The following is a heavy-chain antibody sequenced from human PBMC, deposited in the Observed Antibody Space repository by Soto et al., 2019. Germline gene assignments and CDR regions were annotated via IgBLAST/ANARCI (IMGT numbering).Heavy chain of an antibody. CDR1: GFSLNTSGVG. CDR2: IYLDDDK. J-gene: IGHJ5*02. CDR3: AHISYCFSGICISGWFDP. V-gene: IGHV2-5*02. D-gene: IGHD3-16*02. Sequence: QITLKESGPTLVKPTQTLTLTCIFSGFSLNTSGVGVGWIRQPPGKALEWLGIIYLDDDKRYSPSLKSRLTITKDTTKNHVVLTLTNMDPVDTATYYCAHISYCFSGICISGWFDPWGQGTLVTVSS.